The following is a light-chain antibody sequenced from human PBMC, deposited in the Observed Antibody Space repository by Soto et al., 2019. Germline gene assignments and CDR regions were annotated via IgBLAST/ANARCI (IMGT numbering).Light chain of an antibody. CDR2: WAS. CDR1: QSLLYTDGNTY. Sequence: DIVMTQSPLSLPVTPGEPASISCRSSQSLLYTDGNTYWEWFLQKPGQSPQLLIYWASHRASGVPDRFSGSGSGTDFTLKISRVEAEDVGVYYCMQDVQCLTFGGGTKVEIK. J-gene: IGKJ4*01. V-gene: IGKV2-28*01. CDR3: MQDVQCLT.